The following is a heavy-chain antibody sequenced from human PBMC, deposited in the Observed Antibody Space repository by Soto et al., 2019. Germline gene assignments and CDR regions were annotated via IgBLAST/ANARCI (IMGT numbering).Heavy chain of an antibody. D-gene: IGHD3-10*01. V-gene: IGHV3-7*03. CDR1: GFTFSSYW. CDR3: ARVSRDILSGMDV. J-gene: IGHJ6*02. CDR2: IKQDGSEK. Sequence: WGSLRLSCAASGFTFSSYWMSWVRQAPGKGLEWVANIKQDGSEKYYVDSVKGRFTISRDNAKNSLYLQMNSLRAEDTAVYYCARVSRDILSGMDVWGQGTTVTVSS.